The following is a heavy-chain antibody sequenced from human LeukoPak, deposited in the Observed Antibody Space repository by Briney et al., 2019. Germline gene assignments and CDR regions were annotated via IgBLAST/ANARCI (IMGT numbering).Heavy chain of an antibody. CDR3: ARGNWFDP. CDR2: INAGNGNT. Sequence: GASVKVSCKTSGYTFTTYGIHWVRQAPGQGLEGMGWINAGNGNTRYSQKFQGRVTITRDTSASTAYMELSSLTSEDTAVFYCARGNWFDPWGQGTLVTVSS. V-gene: IGHV1-3*01. J-gene: IGHJ5*02. CDR1: GYTFTTYG.